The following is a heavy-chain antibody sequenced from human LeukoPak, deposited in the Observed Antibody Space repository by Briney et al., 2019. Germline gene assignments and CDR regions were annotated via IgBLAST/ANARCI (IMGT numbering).Heavy chain of an antibody. CDR2: IYHSGST. J-gene: IGHJ4*02. D-gene: IGHD5-24*01. CDR3: ARQTIDHILDF. V-gene: IGHV4-38-2*02. CDR1: GYSISSGYY. Sequence: SETLSLTCTVSGYSISSGYYWGWIRQSPGKGLEWIGYIYHSGSTYYSPSLRSRVTLSVDTFKNQFSLKLTSVTAADTAVFYCARQTIDHILDFWGQGTLVTVSS.